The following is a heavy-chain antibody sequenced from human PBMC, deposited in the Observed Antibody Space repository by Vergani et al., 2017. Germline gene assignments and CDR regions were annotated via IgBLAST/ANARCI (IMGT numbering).Heavy chain of an antibody. CDR1: GGSISSYY. CDR2: FYYSGIT. Sequence: QVQLQESGPGLVKPSETLSLTCTVSGGSISSYYWSWIRQPPGKGLEWIGYFYYSGITNYNPSLKSRVTRSVDTSKNQFSLKLSSVTAADTAVYYWARSQHGVVVAATRAYYYYYMDVWGKGTTVTVSS. CDR3: ARSQHGVVVAATRAYYYYYMDV. V-gene: IGHV4-59*01. D-gene: IGHD2-15*01. J-gene: IGHJ6*03.